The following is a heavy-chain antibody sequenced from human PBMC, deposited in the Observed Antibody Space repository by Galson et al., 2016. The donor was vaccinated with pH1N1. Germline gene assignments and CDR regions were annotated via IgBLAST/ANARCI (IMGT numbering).Heavy chain of an antibody. D-gene: IGHD3-16*01. CDR1: GGSVSHDY. CDR2: AFYSGTT. V-gene: IGHV4-59*02. J-gene: IGHJ6*02. CDR3: ARKAGVVLGEGWSSGVDV. Sequence: SETLSLTCTVSGGSVSHDYWSWIRQPPGKGLEWIGFAFYSGTTTYNPTLQSRVTISIDTSRNQFSLRLTFVTAADTAVYYWARKAGVVLGEGWSSGVDVWGQGTTVTVSS.